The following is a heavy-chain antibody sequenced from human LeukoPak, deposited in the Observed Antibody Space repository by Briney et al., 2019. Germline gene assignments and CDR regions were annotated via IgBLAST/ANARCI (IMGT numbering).Heavy chain of an antibody. CDR2: ISSSSSTI. D-gene: IGHD1-7*01. Sequence: PGGSLRLSCAASGFTFSSYSMNWVRQAPGKGLEWVSYISSSSSTIYYADSVKGRFTISRDNAKNSLYLQMNSLRAEDTAVYYCARETGTTFYYYYGMDVWGQGTTVTVSS. CDR3: ARETGTTFYYYYGMDV. CDR1: GFTFSSYS. J-gene: IGHJ6*02. V-gene: IGHV3-48*01.